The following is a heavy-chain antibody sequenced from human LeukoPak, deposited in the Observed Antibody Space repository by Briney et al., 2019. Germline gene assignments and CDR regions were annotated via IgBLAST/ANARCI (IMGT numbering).Heavy chain of an antibody. J-gene: IGHJ4*02. CDR2: ISGSGGST. V-gene: IGHV3-23*01. CDR3: AKGLGRLWFLHS. CDR1: GFTFSSHA. D-gene: IGHD3-10*01. Sequence: GGSLGLSCAASGFTFSSHAMSWARQAPGKGLEWVSGISGSGGSTYYADSVKGRFTVSRDNSKNTLYLHMNSPRAEDTAIYYCAKGLGRLWFLHSWGQGTLVTVSS.